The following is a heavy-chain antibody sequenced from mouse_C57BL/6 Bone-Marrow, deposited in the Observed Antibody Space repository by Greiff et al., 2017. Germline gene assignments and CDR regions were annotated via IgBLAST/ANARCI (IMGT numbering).Heavy chain of an antibody. CDR2: INPSTGGT. J-gene: IGHJ4*01. CDR1: GYSFTGYY. CDR3: ARSVYAMDY. V-gene: IGHV1-42*01. Sequence: EVKLMESGPELVKPGASVKISCKASGYSFTGYYMNWVKQSPEKSLEWIGEINPSTGGTTYNQKFKAKATLTVDKSSSTAYMQLKSLTSEDSAVYYCARSVYAMDYWGQGTSVTVSS.